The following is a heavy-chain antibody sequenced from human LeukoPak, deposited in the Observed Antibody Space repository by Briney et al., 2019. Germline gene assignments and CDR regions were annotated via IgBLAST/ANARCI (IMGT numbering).Heavy chain of an antibody. J-gene: IGHJ6*03. D-gene: IGHD2/OR15-2a*01. CDR2: ISWDGGST. CDR1: GFTFDGYA. V-gene: IGHV3-43D*03. Sequence: GGSLRLSCAASGFTFDGYAMHWVRQAPGKGLEWVSLISWDGGSTYYADSVKGRFTISRDNSKNSLYLQMNSLRAEDTALYYCAKDRAARGRGNYFYMDVWGKGTTVTVSS. CDR3: AKDRAARGRGNYFYMDV.